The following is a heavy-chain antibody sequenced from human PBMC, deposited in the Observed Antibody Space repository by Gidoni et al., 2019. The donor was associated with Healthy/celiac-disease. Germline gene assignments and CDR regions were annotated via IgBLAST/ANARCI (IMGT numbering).Heavy chain of an antibody. Sequence: QVQLQESGPGLVKPSETLSLTCTVSGYSISSGYYWGWIRQPPGKGLEWIGSIYHSGSTYYNPSLKSRVTISVDTSKNQFSLKLSSVTAADTAVYYCARDRDSSGYYFGYWGQGTLVTVSS. CDR1: GYSISSGYY. CDR2: IYHSGST. V-gene: IGHV4-38-2*02. J-gene: IGHJ4*02. CDR3: ARDRDSSGYYFGY. D-gene: IGHD3-22*01.